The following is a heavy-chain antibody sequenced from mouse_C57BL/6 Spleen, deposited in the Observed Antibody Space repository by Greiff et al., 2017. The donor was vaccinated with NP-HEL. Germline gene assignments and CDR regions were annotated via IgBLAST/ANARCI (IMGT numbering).Heavy chain of an antibody. CDR3: AREGGGNYLAMDY. V-gene: IGHV5-4*01. CDR1: GFTFSSYA. J-gene: IGHJ4*01. Sequence: EVQVVQSGGGLVKPGGSLKLSCAASGFTFSSYAMSWVRQTPEKRLEWVATISDGGSYTYYPDNVKGRFTISSDKAKNNLYLQMSHLKFEGTAMYYCAREGGGNYLAMDYWGQGTSVTVSS. CDR2: ISDGGSYT. D-gene: IGHD2-1*01.